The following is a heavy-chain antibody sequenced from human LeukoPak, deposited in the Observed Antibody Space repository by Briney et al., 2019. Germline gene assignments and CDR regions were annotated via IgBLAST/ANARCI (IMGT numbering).Heavy chain of an antibody. J-gene: IGHJ4*02. V-gene: IGHV4-59*01. CDR3: ARGRANYDSTGYYY. Sequence: SETLSLTCSVSGGSINSYYWTWIRQPPGKGLEWIGHIYSSGNTKYNPSLKSRVTITIDTSKNQFSLKLTSVIAADTAVYYCARGRANYDSTGYYYWGQGTLVTVSS. CDR1: GGSINSYY. D-gene: IGHD3-22*01. CDR2: IYSSGNT.